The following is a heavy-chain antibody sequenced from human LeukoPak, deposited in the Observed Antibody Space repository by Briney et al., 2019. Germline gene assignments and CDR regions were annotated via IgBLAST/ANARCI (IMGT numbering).Heavy chain of an antibody. J-gene: IGHJ4*02. CDR3: ARGTIAATY. CDR2: MNPNSGNT. Sequence: ASVKVSCKASGYTFTGYYMHWVRQATGQGLEWMGWMNPNSGNTGYAQKFQGRVTMTRNTSISTAYMELSSLRSEDTAVYYCARGTIAATYWGQGTLVTVSS. D-gene: IGHD6-13*01. V-gene: IGHV1-8*02. CDR1: GYTFTGYY.